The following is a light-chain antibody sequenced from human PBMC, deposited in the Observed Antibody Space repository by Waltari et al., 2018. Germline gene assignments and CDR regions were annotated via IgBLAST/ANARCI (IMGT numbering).Light chain of an antibody. CDR2: GAS. V-gene: IGKV3-20*01. CDR1: QSIARY. Sequence: LTQSPLTLSFPPGQSATLSCRASQSIARYLVWYQQKSGQAPRLLIYGASTRATGIPARFSGSGSGTDFSLTISRLEAEDFAVYYCQNHERLPATFGQGTKVEMK. CDR3: QNHERLPAT. J-gene: IGKJ1*01.